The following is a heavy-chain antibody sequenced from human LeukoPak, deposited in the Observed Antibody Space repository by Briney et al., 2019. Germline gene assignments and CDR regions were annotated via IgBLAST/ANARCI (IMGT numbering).Heavy chain of an antibody. D-gene: IGHD3-22*01. CDR1: GGTFSNYA. CDR2: IIPIFGTA. CDR3: AREQARYYYDSSGTPLRYFDY. J-gene: IGHJ4*02. V-gene: IGHV1-69*13. Sequence: GASVKVSCKASGGTFSNYAISWVRQAPGQGLEWMGGIIPIFGTANYAQKFQGRVTITADESTSTAYMELSSLRSEDTAVYYCAREQARYYYDSSGTPLRYFDYWGQGTLVTVSS.